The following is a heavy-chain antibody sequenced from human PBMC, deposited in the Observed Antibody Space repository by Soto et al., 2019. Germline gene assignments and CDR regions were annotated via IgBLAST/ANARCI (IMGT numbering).Heavy chain of an antibody. J-gene: IGHJ4*02. D-gene: IGHD1-26*01. CDR1: GYTFTSYA. Sequence: QVQLVQSGAEVKKPGASVKVSCKASGYTFTSYAMHWVRQAPGQRLEWMGWINAGNGNTKYSQKVQGRVTITRDTAASAAYMELSSMRSEDTAVYYCARDLGGSSGDDWGQGTLVTVSS. CDR2: INAGNGNT. CDR3: ARDLGGSSGDD. V-gene: IGHV1-3*01.